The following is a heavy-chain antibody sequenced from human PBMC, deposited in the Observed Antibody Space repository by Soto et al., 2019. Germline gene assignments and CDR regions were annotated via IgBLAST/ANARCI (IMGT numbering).Heavy chain of an antibody. J-gene: IGHJ4*02. Sequence: QVQLQESGPGLVKPSQTLSLTCTVSGGSISSGDYYWSWIRQPPGKGLEWIGYIYYRGSTYYNPSLRSRVTISVATSKNQFSLKLSSVTAADTAVYYCARVAAAGARFDYWGQGTLVTVSS. V-gene: IGHV4-30-4*01. CDR1: GGSISSGDYY. CDR3: ARVAAAGARFDY. D-gene: IGHD6-13*01. CDR2: IYYRGST.